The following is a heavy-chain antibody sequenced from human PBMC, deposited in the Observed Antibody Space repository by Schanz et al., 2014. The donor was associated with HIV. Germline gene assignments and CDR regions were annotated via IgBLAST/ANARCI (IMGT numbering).Heavy chain of an antibody. D-gene: IGHD3-22*01. CDR1: GYTFTGYY. J-gene: IGHJ6*02. Sequence: QVQLVQSGAEVKKPGASVRVSCKASGYTFTGYYIHWVRQAPGQGLEWMGWINPKNGDTYYAQKFRGRVTMTRDTSITTAYMELGRLRSDDTAVYYCARDWYYDSSGYGMDVWGQGTTVTVSS. CDR2: INPKNGDT. CDR3: ARDWYYDSSGYGMDV. V-gene: IGHV1-2*02.